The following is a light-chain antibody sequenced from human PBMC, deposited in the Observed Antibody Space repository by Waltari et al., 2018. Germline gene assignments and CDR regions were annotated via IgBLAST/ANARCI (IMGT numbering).Light chain of an antibody. CDR1: SRDIGASDS. CDR3: SSYTTSGTLV. V-gene: IGLV2-14*03. Sequence: QSALTQPVSVSGSLGQSITITCTGSSRDIGASDSVSWYQQHPGRAPTLMIFHVTERPSGISNRFSGSKSGNTASLTISGLQTEDEADYYCSSYTTSGTLVFGRGTKLTIL. J-gene: IGLJ2*01. CDR2: HVT.